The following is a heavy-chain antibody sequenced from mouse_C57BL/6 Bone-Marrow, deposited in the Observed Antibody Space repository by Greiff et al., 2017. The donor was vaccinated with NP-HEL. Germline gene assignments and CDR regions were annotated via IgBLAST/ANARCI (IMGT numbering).Heavy chain of an antibody. D-gene: IGHD1-1*01. Sequence: QVHVKQSGPGLVQPSQSLSITCTVSGFSLTSYGVHWVRQSPGKGLEWLGVIWSGGSTDYNAAFISRLSISKDNSKSQVFFKMNSLQADDTAIYYCARNYDGSSCDAMDYWGQGTSVTVSS. V-gene: IGHV2-2*01. CDR1: GFSLTSYG. CDR2: IWSGGST. J-gene: IGHJ4*01. CDR3: ARNYDGSSCDAMDY.